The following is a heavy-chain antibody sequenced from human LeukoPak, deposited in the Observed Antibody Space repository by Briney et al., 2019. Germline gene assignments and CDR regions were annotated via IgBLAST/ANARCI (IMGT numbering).Heavy chain of an antibody. CDR1: GYTFTGYY. J-gene: IGHJ4*02. Sequence: ASVKVSCKASGYTFTGYYMHWVRQAPGQGLEWMGWINPNSGGTNYAQKFQGRVTMTRDTSISTAYMELSRLRSDDTAVYYCARTAIVVVPAAKDFDYWGQGTLVTVSS. D-gene: IGHD2-2*01. CDR3: ARTAIVVVPAAKDFDY. CDR2: INPNSGGT. V-gene: IGHV1-2*02.